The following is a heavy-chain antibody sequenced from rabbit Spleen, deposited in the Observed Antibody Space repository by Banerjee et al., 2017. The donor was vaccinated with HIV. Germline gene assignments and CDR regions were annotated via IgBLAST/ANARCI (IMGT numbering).Heavy chain of an antibody. CDR3: VREVAAKFSL. J-gene: IGHJ4*01. CDR2: IYCGDSGIT. Sequence: EESGGDLVKPEGSLTVTCKASGFDLSSSDWIYWVRQAPGKGLEWIARIYCGDSGITYYANWVNGRFTISSHNAQNTLFLQLNSLTAADTATYFCVREVAAKFSLWGPGTLVTVS. V-gene: IGHV1S45*01. CDR1: GFDLSSSDW. D-gene: IGHD4-1*01.